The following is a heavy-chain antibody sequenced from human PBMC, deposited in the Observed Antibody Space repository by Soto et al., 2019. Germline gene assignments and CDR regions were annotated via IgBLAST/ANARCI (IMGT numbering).Heavy chain of an antibody. D-gene: IGHD2-2*01. Sequence: QGQLVQSGAEVKKPGSSVKVSCKASGGTFSSYTNSWVRQAPGQGLEWMGRIIPILGIANYAQKFQGRVTITADKSTSTAYMELSSLRSEDTAVYYCARVNCTSTSCYEAIDYWGQGTLVTVSS. CDR1: GGTFSSYT. V-gene: IGHV1-69*02. CDR2: IIPILGIA. J-gene: IGHJ4*02. CDR3: ARVNCTSTSCYEAIDY.